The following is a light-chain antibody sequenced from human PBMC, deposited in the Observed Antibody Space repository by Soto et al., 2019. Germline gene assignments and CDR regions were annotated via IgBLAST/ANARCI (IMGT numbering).Light chain of an antibody. CDR2: DVS. V-gene: IGLV2-14*01. Sequence: QSVLTQPASVSGSPGQSITISCTGTSSEVGGYNYVSWYQQHPGKASKLMIYDVSNRPSGVSNRFSGSKSGNTASLTISGLQAEDEADYYCSSYTSSSLYVFGTGTKVTVL. CDR3: SSYTSSSLYV. J-gene: IGLJ1*01. CDR1: SSEVGGYNY.